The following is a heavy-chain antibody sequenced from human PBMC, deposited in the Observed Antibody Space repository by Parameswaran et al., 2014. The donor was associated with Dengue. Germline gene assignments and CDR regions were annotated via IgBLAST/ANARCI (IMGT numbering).Heavy chain of an antibody. D-gene: IGHD3-10*01. CDR2: ISAYNGNT. CDR3: ARDRGTLWFGELLSSYYYGMDV. Sequence: WVRQAPGQGLEWMGWISAYNGNTNYAQKLQGRVTMTTDTSTSTAYMELRSLRSDDTAVYYCARDRGTLWFGELLSSYYYGMDVWGQGTTVTVSS. V-gene: IGHV1-18*01. J-gene: IGHJ6*02.